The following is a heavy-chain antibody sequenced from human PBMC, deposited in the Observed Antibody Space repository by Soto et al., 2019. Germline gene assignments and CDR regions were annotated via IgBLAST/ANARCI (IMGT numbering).Heavy chain of an antibody. CDR3: AKSLVFVDHGYMDV. D-gene: IGHD2-21*01. J-gene: IGHJ6*03. Sequence: QVQLVQSGAEVKKPGSSVKVSCEASVGRFTSYIFTWVRQAPGQGLEWMGRSIPIQGTADYALKFQDRVTMTADKSTNTVHMEMRSLRPDDTAVYYCAKSLVFVDHGYMDVWGKGTTVTVSS. CDR2: SIPIQGTA. V-gene: IGHV1-69*08. CDR1: VGRFTSYI.